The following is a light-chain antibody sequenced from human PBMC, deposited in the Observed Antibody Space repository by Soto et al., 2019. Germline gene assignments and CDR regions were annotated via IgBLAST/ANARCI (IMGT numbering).Light chain of an antibody. CDR3: QSYESSLSGYV. J-gene: IGLJ1*01. Sequence: QSVLTQPPSVSGAPGQRVTISCTGSSSNIGAGYDVHWYQQIPGTAPKLLIYGNSNRPSGVPDRFSGSKSGTSASLAITGLQAEDEADYYCQSYESSLSGYVFGTGTKLTVL. CDR2: GNS. V-gene: IGLV1-40*01. CDR1: SSNIGAGYD.